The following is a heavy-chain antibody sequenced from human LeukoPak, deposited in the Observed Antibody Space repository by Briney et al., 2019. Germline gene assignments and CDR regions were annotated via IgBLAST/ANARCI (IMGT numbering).Heavy chain of an antibody. J-gene: IGHJ4*02. CDR2: ISGSGGST. CDR1: GFTFSSYA. CDR3: AKGVTTGTTLIGVDY. D-gene: IGHD1-1*01. V-gene: IGHV3-23*01. Sequence: GGSPRLSCAAPGFTFSSYAMSWVRQAPGKGLEWVSAISGSGGSTYYADSVKGRFTISRDNSKNTLYLQMNSLRAEDTAVYYCAKGVTTGTTLIGVDYWGQGTLVTVSS.